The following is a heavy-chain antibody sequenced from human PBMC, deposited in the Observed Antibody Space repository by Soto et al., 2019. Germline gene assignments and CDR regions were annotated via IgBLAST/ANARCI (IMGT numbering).Heavy chain of an antibody. Sequence: EVQLVESGGGLVQPGGSLRLSCAASGFSFSTYWMNWVRQAPGKGLEWVANIDHDGGTRGYVASVKGRFTISRDNAKNSLYLQMNSLGVDDTAIYYCASDLYSGTSDYWGQGTLVTVSS. D-gene: IGHD1-26*01. J-gene: IGHJ4*02. CDR1: GFSFSTYW. V-gene: IGHV3-7*05. CDR3: ASDLYSGTSDY. CDR2: IDHDGGTR.